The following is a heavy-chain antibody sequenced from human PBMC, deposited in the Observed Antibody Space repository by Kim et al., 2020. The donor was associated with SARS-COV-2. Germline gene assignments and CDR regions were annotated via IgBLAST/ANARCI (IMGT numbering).Heavy chain of an antibody. CDR2: IYYSGTT. Sequence: SETLSLTCDVSGDSISNEGSYWGWIRQPPGKGLEWIGNIYYSGTTYYNPSLKSRVSISVDTSKNQFSLHLNSVTAADTAVYYCVRLGGDWHCPPGNWGQG. D-gene: IGHD2-21*02. V-gene: IGHV4-39*01. J-gene: IGHJ1*01. CDR3: VRLGGDWHCPPGN. CDR1: GDSISNEGSY.